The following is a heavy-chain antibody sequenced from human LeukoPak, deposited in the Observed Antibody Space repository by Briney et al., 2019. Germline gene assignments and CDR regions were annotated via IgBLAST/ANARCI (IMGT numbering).Heavy chain of an antibody. CDR2: ITSDSSNF. J-gene: IGHJ4*02. Sequence: GGSLRLSCVASEFVFSNHAMIWVRQAPGKGLEWISSITSDSSNFFYANSVRGRFTISRDNANNALHLQMNSLRAEDTAVYYCARVFWETVNTGYYSDFWGPGTLVTVSS. CDR1: EFVFSNHA. V-gene: IGHV3-21*01. D-gene: IGHD3-22*01. CDR3: ARVFWETVNTGYYSDF.